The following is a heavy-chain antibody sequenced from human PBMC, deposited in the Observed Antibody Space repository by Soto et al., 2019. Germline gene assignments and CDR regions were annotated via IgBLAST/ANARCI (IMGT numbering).Heavy chain of an antibody. V-gene: IGHV1-8*01. Sequence: QVQLVQSGAEVKKPGASVKVSCKASGYTFTSYDINWVRQATGQGLEWMGWMNPNSGNTGYAQKFQGRVTMTRNTSISTAYMELRSLRSEDTAVYYCARSIGGDYDYYYYGMDVWGQGTTVTVSS. D-gene: IGHD4-17*01. J-gene: IGHJ6*02. CDR3: ARSIGGDYDYYYYGMDV. CDR2: MNPNSGNT. CDR1: GYTFTSYD.